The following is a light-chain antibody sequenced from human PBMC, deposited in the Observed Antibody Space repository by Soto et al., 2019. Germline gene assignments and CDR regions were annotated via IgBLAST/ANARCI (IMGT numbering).Light chain of an antibody. CDR1: PSISGTY. V-gene: IGKV3-20*01. Sequence: VLTQSPGTLSLSPGERATLSCRASPSISGTYLAWYQHRPGQAPRLLIYGASNRAAGIPDRFRGSGSGTDFTLIITRLEPEDFAVYYCQHYLSPPLTFGGGTKVDIK. CDR2: GAS. CDR3: QHYLSPPLT. J-gene: IGKJ4*01.